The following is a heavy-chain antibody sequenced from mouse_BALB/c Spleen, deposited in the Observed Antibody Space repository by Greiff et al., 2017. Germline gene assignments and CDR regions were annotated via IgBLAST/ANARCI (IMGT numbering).Heavy chain of an antibody. J-gene: IGHJ2*01. D-gene: IGHD1-1*02. CDR2: IDTYNGGS. CDR1: GYSFTDYN. V-gene: IGHV1S135*01. Sequence: IQKEGKERVKKGASVKVSCKASGYSFTDYNMYWVKQSHGKSLEWIGYIDTYNGGSSYNQKFKGKATLTVDKSSSTAFMHLNSLTSEDSAVYYCARTYYYYYCGQGTTLTVSS. CDR3: ARTYYYYY.